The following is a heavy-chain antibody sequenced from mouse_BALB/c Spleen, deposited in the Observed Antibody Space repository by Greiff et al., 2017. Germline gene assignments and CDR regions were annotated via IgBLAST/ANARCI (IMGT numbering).Heavy chain of an antibody. CDR2: IYPGSGNT. CDR3: ARRWFAY. J-gene: IGHJ3*01. Sequence: LLQSGPELVKPGASVNISCKASGYTFTDYYINFFKQKPGQGLEWIGWIYPGSGNTKYNEKFKGKATLTVDTSSSTAYMQLSSLTSEDTAVYLCARRWFAYWGQGTLVTVSA. V-gene: IGHV1-84*02. CDR1: GYTFTDYY.